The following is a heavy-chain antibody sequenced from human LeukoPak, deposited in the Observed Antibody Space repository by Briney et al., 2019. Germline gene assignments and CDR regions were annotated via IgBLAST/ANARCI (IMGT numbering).Heavy chain of an antibody. CDR1: GFTFSSYS. CDR2: ISSSSSTI. D-gene: IGHD5-18*01. CDR3: ARDRDVDTAMP. Sequence: GVSLRLSCAASGFTFSSYSMNWVRQAPGKGLEWVSYISSSSSTIYYADSVKGRFTISRDNAKNSLYLQMNSLRAEDTAVYYCARDRDVDTAMPWGKGTTVTVSS. J-gene: IGHJ6*04. V-gene: IGHV3-48*01.